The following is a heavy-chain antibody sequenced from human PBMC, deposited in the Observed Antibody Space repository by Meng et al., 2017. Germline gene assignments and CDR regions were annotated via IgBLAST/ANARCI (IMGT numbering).Heavy chain of an antibody. CDR2: MNPMSGNT. J-gene: IGHJ4*02. Sequence: GPYVAEVKQAGAPVKVTCKASGYTFSSYDINWVRRATGQGLEWMGWMNPMSGNTGYAHKFQGRVTMTRNTSISTAYMELSSLRSEDTAVYYCARLGARGYSGYTPYYFDYWGQGTLVTVSS. CDR3: ARLGARGYSGYTPYYFDY. D-gene: IGHD5-12*01. V-gene: IGHV1-8*01. CDR1: GYTFSSYD.